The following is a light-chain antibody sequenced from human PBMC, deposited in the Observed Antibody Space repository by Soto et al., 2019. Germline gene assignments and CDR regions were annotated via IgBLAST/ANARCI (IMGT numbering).Light chain of an antibody. CDR3: QLYGSSPMYT. CDR2: GAS. Sequence: EIVLTQSPATLSLSPGERATHSCRASQSVSNSALAWYLQKPGQAPRLLIYGASSRATGIPDRFSGGGSGTDFSLTISRLEPEDFAVYFCQLYGSSPMYTFGQGTRLEI. V-gene: IGKV3-20*01. CDR1: QSVSNSA. J-gene: IGKJ2*01.